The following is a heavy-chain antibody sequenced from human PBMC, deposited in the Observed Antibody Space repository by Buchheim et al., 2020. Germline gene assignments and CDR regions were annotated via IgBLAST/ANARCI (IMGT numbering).Heavy chain of an antibody. CDR2: IYYSGST. CDR1: GGSISSSSYY. D-gene: IGHD6-19*01. Sequence: QLQLQESGPGLVKPSETLSLTCTVSGGSISSSSYYWGWLRQPPGQGLEWIGSIYYSGSTYYNPSLKSRVTISVDTSKNQFSLKLRSVTAPDTAVYYCARHPVIAVGEIYYCYGMDGWGQGTT. V-gene: IGHV4-39*01. CDR3: ARHPVIAVGEIYYCYGMDG. J-gene: IGHJ6*02.